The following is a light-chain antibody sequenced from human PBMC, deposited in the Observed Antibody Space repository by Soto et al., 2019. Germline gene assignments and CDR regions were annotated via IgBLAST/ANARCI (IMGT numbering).Light chain of an antibody. CDR2: GAS. CDR1: QSVSSN. J-gene: IGKJ5*01. Sequence: EIVMTQSPSTLSVSPGERATLSCRASQSVSSNLAWYQQNPGQAPRLLIYGASTRATGIPARFSGSGSGTESTLTISSLQSEDFAVYYCQQYNNWPLTFGQGTRLEIK. V-gene: IGKV3-15*01. CDR3: QQYNNWPLT.